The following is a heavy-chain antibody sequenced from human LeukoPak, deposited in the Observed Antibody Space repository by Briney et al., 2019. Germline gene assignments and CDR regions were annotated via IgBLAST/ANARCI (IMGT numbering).Heavy chain of an antibody. Sequence: ASVKVSCKASGGTFSSYAISWVRQAPGQGLEWMGLINSNSGATNYAQKFQGRVSMTRDTSISTAYMDLSRLRSDDTAVYYCAREYLPYDSSGYYHNDAFDIWGQGTRVTVSS. J-gene: IGHJ3*02. D-gene: IGHD3-22*01. CDR1: GGTFSSYA. V-gene: IGHV1-2*02. CDR2: INSNSGAT. CDR3: AREYLPYDSSGYYHNDAFDI.